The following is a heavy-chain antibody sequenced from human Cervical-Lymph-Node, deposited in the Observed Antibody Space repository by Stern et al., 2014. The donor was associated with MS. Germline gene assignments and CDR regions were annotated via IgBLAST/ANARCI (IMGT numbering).Heavy chain of an antibody. CDR1: GFSLTSTGVG. Sequence: QVTLKESGPVLVEPTQTLMLTCTFSGFSLTSTGVGVGWIRQPPGKALEWLALIYWDNDKRYSPSLNTRLTIPKDTSKTQVVLTMARMDPVDTATYFCAHIMITYGGVVGDDSFDVWGQGTMVTVSS. CDR3: AHIMITYGGVVGDDSFDV. J-gene: IGHJ3*01. CDR2: IYWDNDK. D-gene: IGHD3-16*02. V-gene: IGHV2-5*02.